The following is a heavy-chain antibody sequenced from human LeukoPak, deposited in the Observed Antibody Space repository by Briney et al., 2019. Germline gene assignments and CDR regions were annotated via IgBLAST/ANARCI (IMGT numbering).Heavy chain of an antibody. CDR3: AKLPGRAADY. V-gene: IGHV4-31*02. Sequence: XWIRQHPGQGLEWIGYIYYSGSTYYNPSLKSRVTISVDTSKNQFSLKLSSVTAADTAVYYCAKLPGRAADYWGQGTLVTVSS. CDR2: IYYSGST. J-gene: IGHJ4*02.